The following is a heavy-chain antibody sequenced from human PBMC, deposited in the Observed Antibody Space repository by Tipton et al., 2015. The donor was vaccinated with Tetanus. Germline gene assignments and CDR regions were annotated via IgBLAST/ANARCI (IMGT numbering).Heavy chain of an antibody. J-gene: IGHJ4*02. V-gene: IGHV4-30-2*01. CDR3: ARGVEAASGYDRGYFDY. CDR1: GGSISSGGYS. CDR2: IYHSGST. D-gene: IGHD5-12*01. Sequence: TLSLTCAVSGGSISSGGYSWSWIRQPPGKGLEWIGYIYHSGSTYYNPSLRSRVTISVDRSKNQFSLKLSSVTAADTAVYYCARGVEAASGYDRGYFDYWGQGTLVTVSS.